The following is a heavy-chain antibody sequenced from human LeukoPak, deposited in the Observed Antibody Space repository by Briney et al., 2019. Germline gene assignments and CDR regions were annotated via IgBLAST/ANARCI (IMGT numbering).Heavy chain of an antibody. CDR2: IIPLLNTA. CDR3: ATSHYLDTSGYFPY. D-gene: IGHD3-22*01. Sequence: VASVKVSCKASGGTFNKYALSWVRQAPGQGLEWMGRIIPLLNTANFAQNLQGRVTITADKSTSTAYMELSSLRSQDTAVYYCATSHYLDTSGYFPYWGQGTLVTVSS. J-gene: IGHJ4*02. V-gene: IGHV1-69*04. CDR1: GGTFNKYA.